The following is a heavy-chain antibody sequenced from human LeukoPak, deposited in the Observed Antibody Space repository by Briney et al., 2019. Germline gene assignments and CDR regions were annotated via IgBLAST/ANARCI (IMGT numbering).Heavy chain of an antibody. CDR2: IKSKTDGGTT. J-gene: IGHJ6*04. Sequence: GGSLRLSCAASGFTFSNAWMSWVRQAPGKGLEWVGRIKSKTDGGTTDYAAPVKGRFTISRDDSKNTLYLQMNSLKTEDTAVYYCTTDSSIFRAEGMDVWGKGTTVTVSS. D-gene: IGHD3-9*01. CDR1: GFTFSNAW. CDR3: TTDSSIFRAEGMDV. V-gene: IGHV3-15*01.